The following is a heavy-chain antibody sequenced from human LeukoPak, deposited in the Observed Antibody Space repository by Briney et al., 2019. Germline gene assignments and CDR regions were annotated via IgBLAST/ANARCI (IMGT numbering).Heavy chain of an antibody. J-gene: IGHJ4*02. CDR3: SRESGAFSPFGY. V-gene: IGHV4-4*02. CDR1: GXSISRTNW. Sequence: SETLSLTCDVSGXSISRTNWWSWVRQSPGQGLEWIGEISLSGRTNYNPSLQSRVTMSLDESKNQLSLDLASVTAADTAVYYCSRESGAFSPFGYWGQGTLVTVHS. D-gene: IGHD1-26*01. CDR2: ISLSGRT.